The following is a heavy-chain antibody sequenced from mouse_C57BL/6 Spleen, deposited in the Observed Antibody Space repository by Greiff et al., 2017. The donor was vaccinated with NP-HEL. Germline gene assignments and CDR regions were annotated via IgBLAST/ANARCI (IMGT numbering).Heavy chain of an antibody. J-gene: IGHJ2*01. CDR2: INPHYGTT. CDR1: GYSFTDYN. CDR3: AREMIYDGYYYFDY. Sequence: VQLQQSGPELVKPGASVKISCKASGYSFTDYNMNWVKQSNGKSLEWIGVINPHYGTTSYNQKFKGKATLTVDQSSSTAYMQLNSLTSEDSAVYYCAREMIYDGYYYFDYWGQGTTLTVSS. D-gene: IGHD2-3*01. V-gene: IGHV1-39*01.